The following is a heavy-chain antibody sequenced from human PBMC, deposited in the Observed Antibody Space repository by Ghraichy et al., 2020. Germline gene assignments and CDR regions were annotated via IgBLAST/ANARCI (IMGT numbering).Heavy chain of an antibody. V-gene: IGHV3-20*04. CDR1: GFTFEDYG. J-gene: IGHJ3*02. CDR3: ARDVYDSAGWDAFDI. CDR2: INWNGGST. Sequence: LSLTCAASGFTFEDYGMSWVRQAPGKGLEWVSGINWNGGSTGYADSVKGRFTISRDNAKNSLYLQMSSLRVEDTALYYCARDVYDSAGWDAFDIWGQGTMVTVSS. D-gene: IGHD3-22*01.